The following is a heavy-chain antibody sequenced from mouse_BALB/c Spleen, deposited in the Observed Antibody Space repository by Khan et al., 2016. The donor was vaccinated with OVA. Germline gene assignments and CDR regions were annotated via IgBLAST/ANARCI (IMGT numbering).Heavy chain of an antibody. J-gene: IGHJ4*01. CDR1: GFSLTSFA. V-gene: IGHV2-6-2*01. CDR3: ARHQFPLSMDS. Sequence: VELVESGPDLVAPSQSLSITCSVSGFSLTSFAIHWVRQPPGKGLEWLVVIWSDGRTTYNSSLKSRLSISKDNSKSQVFLKINSLQTDDTDMYYCARHQFPLSMDSWGQGTSVTVSS. CDR2: IWSDGRT.